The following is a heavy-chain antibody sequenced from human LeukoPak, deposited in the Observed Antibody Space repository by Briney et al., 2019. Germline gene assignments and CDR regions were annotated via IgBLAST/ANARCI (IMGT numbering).Heavy chain of an antibody. D-gene: IGHD3-22*01. V-gene: IGHV3-7*01. J-gene: IGHJ4*02. CDR1: GFTFSSYW. CDR2: IKQDGSQK. CDR3: ARYSSGYHLGY. Sequence: GGSLRLSCAASGFTFSSYWMSWVRQAPGKGLEWVANIKQDGSQKYYVDSVKSRFSISRDNAKNSLYLQMNSLRAEDTAVYYCARYSSGYHLGYWGQGTLVTVSS.